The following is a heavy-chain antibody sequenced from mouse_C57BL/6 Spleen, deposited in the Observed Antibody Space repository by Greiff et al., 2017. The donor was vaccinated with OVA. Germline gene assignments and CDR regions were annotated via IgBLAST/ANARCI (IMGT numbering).Heavy chain of an antibody. CDR3: AREGVYDWGWFAY. Sequence: EVQRVESGPGLVKPSQSLSLTCSVTGYSITSGYYWNWIRQFPGNKLEWMGYISYDGSNNYNPSLKNRISITRDTSKNQFFLKLNSVTTEDTATYYCAREGVYDWGWFAYWGQGTLVTVSA. J-gene: IGHJ3*01. D-gene: IGHD2-4*01. CDR1: GYSITSGYY. V-gene: IGHV3-6*01. CDR2: ISYDGSN.